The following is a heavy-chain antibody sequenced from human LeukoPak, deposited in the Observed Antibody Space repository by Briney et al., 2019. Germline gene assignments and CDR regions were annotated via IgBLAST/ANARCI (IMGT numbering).Heavy chain of an antibody. CDR3: AKGDYYYYYMDV. Sequence: PGRSLRLSCAASGFTFDDYAMHWVRQAPGKGLEGVSGISWNSGSIGYADSVKGRFTISRDNAKNSLYLQMNSLRAEDMALYYCAKGDYYYYYMDVWGKGTTVTVSS. CDR1: GFTFDDYA. CDR2: ISWNSGSI. J-gene: IGHJ6*03. V-gene: IGHV3-9*03.